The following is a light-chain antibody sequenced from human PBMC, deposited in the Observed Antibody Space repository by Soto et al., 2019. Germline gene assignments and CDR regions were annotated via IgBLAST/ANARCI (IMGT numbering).Light chain of an antibody. J-gene: IGKJ3*01. Sequence: EIVLTQSPGTLSLSPGERGTLSCRASQSVSSSNLAWYQQKPGQAPRLLIYGASTRATGIPDRFSGSGSGIDFTLTFSRHEPEDSAVYYCQQHGTSPTFGPGTKVDIK. CDR1: QSVSSSN. V-gene: IGKV3-20*01. CDR3: QQHGTSPT. CDR2: GAS.